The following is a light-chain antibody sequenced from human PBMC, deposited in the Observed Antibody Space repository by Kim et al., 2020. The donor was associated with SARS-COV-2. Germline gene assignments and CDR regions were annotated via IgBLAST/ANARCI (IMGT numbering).Light chain of an antibody. J-gene: IGKJ1*01. Sequence: VSLGERATLSCRASQSVNSNLAWYQQKPGQAPRLLIYGASTRATGIPARFSGSGSGTEFTLTISSLQSEDFAVYYCQQYNKWPWTFGQGTKVDIK. CDR3: QQYNKWPWT. V-gene: IGKV3-15*01. CDR2: GAS. CDR1: QSVNSN.